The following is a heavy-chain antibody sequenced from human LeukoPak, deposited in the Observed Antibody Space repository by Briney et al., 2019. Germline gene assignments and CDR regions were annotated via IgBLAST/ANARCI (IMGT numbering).Heavy chain of an antibody. Sequence: ASVKVSCKVSGYTLTELSMHWVRQAPGKGLEWMGGFDPEDGETIYAQKFQGRVTMTEDTSTDTAYMELSSLRSEDTAVDYCATGGSGYPYYFDYWGQGTLVTVST. CDR1: GYTLTELS. V-gene: IGHV1-24*01. CDR2: FDPEDGET. CDR3: ATGGSGYPYYFDY. D-gene: IGHD3-22*01. J-gene: IGHJ4*02.